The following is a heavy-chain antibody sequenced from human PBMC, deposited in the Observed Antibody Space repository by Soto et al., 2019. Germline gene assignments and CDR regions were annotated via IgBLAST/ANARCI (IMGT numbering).Heavy chain of an antibody. CDR3: AKEEAPYCSGGSCYLWYFDY. D-gene: IGHD2-15*01. J-gene: IGHJ4*02. CDR2: ISYDGSNK. Sequence: QVQLVESGGGVVQPGRSLRLSCAASGFTFSSYGMHWVRQAPGKGLEWVAVISYDGSNKYYAESVKGRFTISRDNSKNTLYLQMNSLRAEDTAVYYCAKEEAPYCSGGSCYLWYFDYWGQGTLVTVSS. V-gene: IGHV3-30*18. CDR1: GFTFSSYG.